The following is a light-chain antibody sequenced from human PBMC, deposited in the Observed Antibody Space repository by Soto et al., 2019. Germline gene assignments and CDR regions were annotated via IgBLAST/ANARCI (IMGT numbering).Light chain of an antibody. CDR2: EVT. V-gene: IGLV2-14*01. CDR1: RHNVGGYNY. Sequence: QSALTQPASVSGSPGQSITISCTGTRHNVGGYNYVSWYQQHPGKAHKLIIFEVTNRPSGISDRFSGSKSGNTASLTISGLQADDESHYYCSSYTSSSTLVFGGGTKLTVL. CDR3: SSYTSSSTLV. J-gene: IGLJ2*01.